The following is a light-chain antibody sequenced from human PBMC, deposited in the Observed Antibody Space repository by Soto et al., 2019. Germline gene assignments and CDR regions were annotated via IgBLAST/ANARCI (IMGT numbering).Light chain of an antibody. CDR1: QSISSW. J-gene: IGKJ5*01. CDR2: RAS. CDR3: QQYKQWPPIT. V-gene: IGKV1-5*03. Sequence: DIQMTQSPSTLSASVGDTVTITCRASQSISSWLAWYQQKPGKAPKLLIYRASTLQSGVPSRFSASGSGTEFILTISSLQSEDFAIYYCQQYKQWPPITFGQGTRLEIK.